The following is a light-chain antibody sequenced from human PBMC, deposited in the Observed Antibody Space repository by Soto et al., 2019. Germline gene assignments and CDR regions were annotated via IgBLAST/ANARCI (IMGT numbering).Light chain of an antibody. CDR3: QKYDTAPFT. V-gene: IGKV1-27*01. Sequence: DIQMTQSPSSLSASVGDRVTITCRASQGIKNHLAWYQQKPGKVPELLIYAASTLHSGVPSRFSGRGSGTEFTLAISSLQPESVATYYCQKYDTAPFTFGPGTKVDFK. J-gene: IGKJ3*01. CDR1: QGIKNH. CDR2: AAS.